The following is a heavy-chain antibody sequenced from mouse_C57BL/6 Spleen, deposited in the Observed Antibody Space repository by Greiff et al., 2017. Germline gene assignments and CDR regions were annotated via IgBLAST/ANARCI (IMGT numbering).Heavy chain of an antibody. D-gene: IGHD2-5*01. J-gene: IGHJ1*03. V-gene: IGHV14-2*01. CDR1: GFNIKDYY. CDR3: ARDYSNYEYWYFDV. Sequence: VQLKESGAELVKPGASVKLSCTASGFNIKDYYMHWVKQRTEQGLEWIGRIEPEDGETKYAPNFQGKATITADTSSNTAYLQLRSLTSEDTAVYYCARDYSNYEYWYFDVWGTGTTVTVSS. CDR2: IEPEDGET.